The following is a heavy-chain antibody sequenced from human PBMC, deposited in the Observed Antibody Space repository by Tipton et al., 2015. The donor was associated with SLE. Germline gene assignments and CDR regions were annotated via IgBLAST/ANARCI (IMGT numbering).Heavy chain of an antibody. CDR1: GGSISNLY. D-gene: IGHD3-3*01. CDR2: VYYGGST. V-gene: IGHV4-59*11. J-gene: IGHJ3*01. Sequence: LSLTCNVSGGSISNLYWSWIRQPPGKPLEWIGYVYYGGSTKYNPSLKSRVTISVDTSKNQFSLKLTSVTAADTAVYYCARALPFNYDFWSGYSTDPFDVWGQGTMVTVSA. CDR3: ARALPFNYDFWSGYSTDPFDV.